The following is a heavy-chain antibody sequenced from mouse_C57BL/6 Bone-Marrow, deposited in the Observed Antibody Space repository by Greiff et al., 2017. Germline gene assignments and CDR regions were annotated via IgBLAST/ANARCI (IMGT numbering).Heavy chain of an antibody. CDR2: INPNNGGT. V-gene: IGHV1-18*01. D-gene: IGHD2-4*01. J-gene: IGHJ1*03. Sequence: EVKLQESGPELVKPGASVKIPCKASGYTFTDYNLDWVKQSHGKSLEWIGDINPNNGGTIYNQKFKGKATLTVDKSSSTAYMELSSLTSEDTAVYYCARGGDDYDGGYFDVWGTGTTVTVSS. CDR1: GYTFTDYN. CDR3: ARGGDDYDGGYFDV.